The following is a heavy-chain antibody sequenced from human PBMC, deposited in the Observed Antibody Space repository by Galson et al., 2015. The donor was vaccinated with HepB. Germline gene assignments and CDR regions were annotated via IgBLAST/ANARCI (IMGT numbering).Heavy chain of an antibody. V-gene: IGHV1-46*01. D-gene: IGHD1-1*01. CDR3: ARGLWNLPVDY. Sequence: VKVSCKASGYTSSYYMHWVRQAPGQGLEWMGIINPSGGSTSYAQKFQGRVTMTRDTSTSTIYMELSSLRSEDTAVYYCARGLWNLPVDYWGQGTLVTVSS. CDR1: GYTSSYY. CDR2: INPSGGST. J-gene: IGHJ4*02.